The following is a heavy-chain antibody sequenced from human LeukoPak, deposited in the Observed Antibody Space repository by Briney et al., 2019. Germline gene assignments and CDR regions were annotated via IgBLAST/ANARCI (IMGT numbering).Heavy chain of an antibody. CDR1: GFTLRDIG. J-gene: IGHJ4*02. Sequence: RGSLRLSCAASGFTLRDIGMHWGRKTQGKRLEWVAVIWFYGNEIHYVDSVKGRFTISRDNFRNTLYLQMSSLRAEDSAVYYCVRGSGGNGYGYWGDNWGQGTLVTVSS. CDR2: IWFYGNEI. D-gene: IGHD5-12*01. CDR3: VRGSGGNGYGYWGDN. V-gene: IGHV3-33*01.